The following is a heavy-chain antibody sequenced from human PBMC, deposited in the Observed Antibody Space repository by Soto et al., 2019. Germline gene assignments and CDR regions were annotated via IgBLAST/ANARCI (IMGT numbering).Heavy chain of an antibody. V-gene: IGHV4-31*03. J-gene: IGHJ4*02. D-gene: IGHD3-22*01. CDR2: IYYSGST. CDR1: GGSISSGGYY. CDR3: ARSRYYYDSSGYSNYFDY. Sequence: PSETLSLTCTVSGGSISSGGYYWSWIRQHPGKGLEWIGYIYYSGSTYYNPSLKSRVTISVDTSKNQFSLKLSSVTAADTAVYYCARSRYYYDSSGYSNYFDYWGQGTLVTVSS.